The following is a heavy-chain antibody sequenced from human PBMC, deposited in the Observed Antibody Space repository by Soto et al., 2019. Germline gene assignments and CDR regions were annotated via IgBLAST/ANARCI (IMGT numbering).Heavy chain of an antibody. CDR2: VNPILSMS. D-gene: IGHD3-10*01. CDR1: GDTFSFYS. Sequence: QVQLVQSGAEVKRPGSSVKVSCKASGDTFSFYSINWLRQAPGLGLEWMGRVNPILSMSNYAQRFQGRVTMTADKSTSTAYMELSGLRSEDTAMYYCATSYGSGYRAFDYGGQGALVTVSS. V-gene: IGHV1-69*04. J-gene: IGHJ4*02. CDR3: ATSYGSGYRAFDY.